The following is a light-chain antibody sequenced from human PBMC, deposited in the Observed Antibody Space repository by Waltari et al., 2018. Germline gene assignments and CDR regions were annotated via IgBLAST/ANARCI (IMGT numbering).Light chain of an antibody. CDR3: QQYDSYSWT. CDR2: KAS. CDR1: QSISSW. J-gene: IGKJ1*01. Sequence: DIQMTQSPSTLSASVGDRITITCRASQSISSWLAWYQQKPGKAPNLLIYKASSLESGVPSRFSGSGSGTEFTLTISSLQPDDSATYHCQQYDSYSWTFGQGTKVEIK. V-gene: IGKV1-5*03.